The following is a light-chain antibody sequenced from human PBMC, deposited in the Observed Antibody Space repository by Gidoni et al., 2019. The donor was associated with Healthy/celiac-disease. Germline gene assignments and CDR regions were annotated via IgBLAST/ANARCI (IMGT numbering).Light chain of an antibody. Sequence: QSVLTQPPSASGTPGQRVTISCSGSSSNIGSNTVNWYQQLPGPAPKLLIYSTNQRPSGVPDRVSGSKSGTSASLAISGLQSEDEADYYCAAWDDSLNARYVFGTGTKVTVL. CDR1: SSNIGSNT. V-gene: IGLV1-44*01. J-gene: IGLJ1*01. CDR2: STN. CDR3: AAWDDSLNARYV.